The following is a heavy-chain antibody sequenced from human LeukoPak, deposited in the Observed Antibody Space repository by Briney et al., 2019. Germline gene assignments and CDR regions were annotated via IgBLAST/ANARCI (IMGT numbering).Heavy chain of an antibody. Sequence: GGSLRLSCAASGFTFSSYWVNWARQAPGKGLEWVASINHNGNVNYYVDSVKGRFTISRDNAKNSLYQQMSNLRAEDTAVYFCARGGGLDVWGQGATVTVSS. V-gene: IGHV3-7*03. CDR3: ARGGGLDV. J-gene: IGHJ6*02. CDR1: GFTFSSYW. D-gene: IGHD3-16*01. CDR2: INHNGNVN.